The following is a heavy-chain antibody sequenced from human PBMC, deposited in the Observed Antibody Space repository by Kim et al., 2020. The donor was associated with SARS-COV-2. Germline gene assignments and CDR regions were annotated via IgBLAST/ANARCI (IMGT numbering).Heavy chain of an antibody. CDR3: ARHLDDGYNSASDY. D-gene: IGHD2-21*02. V-gene: IGHV5-51*01. CDR1: GYRFTTYC. J-gene: IGHJ4*02. Sequence: GESLKISCEGSGYRFTTYCIGWVRQMPGKGLEWMGIVYPGDSDTIYSPSFRGQVTISADKSINTAYLQWSSLKASDTAIYFCARHLDDGYNSASDYWGQGTLVTVSS. CDR2: VYPGDSDT.